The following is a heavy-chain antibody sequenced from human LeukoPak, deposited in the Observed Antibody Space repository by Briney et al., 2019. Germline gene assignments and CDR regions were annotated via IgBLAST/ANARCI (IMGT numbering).Heavy chain of an antibody. CDR2: ISAYKGNT. J-gene: IGHJ4*02. CDR1: GYTFTSYG. V-gene: IGHV1-18*01. CDR3: ARDRSSSGWSDYFDY. Sequence: ASVKVSCKASGYTFTSYGISWVRQAPGQGLEWMGWISAYKGNTNYAQKLQGRVTMITDTSTSTAYMELRSLRSDDTAVYYCARDRSSSGWSDYFDYWGQGTLVTVSS. D-gene: IGHD6-19*01.